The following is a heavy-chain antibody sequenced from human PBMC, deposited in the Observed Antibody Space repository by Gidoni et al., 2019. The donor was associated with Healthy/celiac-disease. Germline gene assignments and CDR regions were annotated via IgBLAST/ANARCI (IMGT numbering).Heavy chain of an antibody. CDR2: IWYDGSNK. CDR3: ARYKSRRSSGLPNWFDP. D-gene: IGHD3-22*01. Sequence: QVQLVESGGGVVQPGRSLRLSCAASGFTFSSYGMHWVRQAPGKGLEWVAVIWYDGSNKYYADSVKGRFTISRDNSKNTLYLQMNSLRAEDTAVYYCARYKSRRSSGLPNWFDPWGQGTLVTVSS. J-gene: IGHJ5*02. V-gene: IGHV3-33*01. CDR1: GFTFSSYG.